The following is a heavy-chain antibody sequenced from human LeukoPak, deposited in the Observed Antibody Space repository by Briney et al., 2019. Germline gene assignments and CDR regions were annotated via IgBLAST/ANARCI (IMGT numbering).Heavy chain of an antibody. CDR1: GGSISSSNW. CDR3: ARDWGYSYGYLDY. Sequence: SGTLSLTCAVSGGSISSSNWWSWVRQPPGKGLEWIGEIYQSGSPNYNPSLKSRVTISVDKSKNQFSLKLSSVTAADTAVYYCARDWGYSYGYLDYWGQGSLVTASS. J-gene: IGHJ4*02. D-gene: IGHD5-18*01. V-gene: IGHV4-4*02. CDR2: IYQSGSP.